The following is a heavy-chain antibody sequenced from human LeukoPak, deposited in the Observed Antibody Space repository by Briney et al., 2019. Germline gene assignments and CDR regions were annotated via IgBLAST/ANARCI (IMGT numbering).Heavy chain of an antibody. CDR2: INTNTGNP. CDR3: ARASARGPHPLDAFDI. D-gene: IGHD3-10*01. J-gene: IGHJ3*02. V-gene: IGHV7-4-1*02. Sequence: ASVKVSCKASGGTFSSSAISWVRQAPGQGLEWMGWINTNTGNPTYAQGFTGRFVFSMDTSVSTAYLQISSLKAEDTAVYYCARASARGPHPLDAFDIWGQGTMVTVSS. CDR1: GGTFSSSA.